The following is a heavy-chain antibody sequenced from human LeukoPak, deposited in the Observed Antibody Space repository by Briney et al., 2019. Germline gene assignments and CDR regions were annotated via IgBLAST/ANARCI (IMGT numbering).Heavy chain of an antibody. CDR2: IYYSGST. J-gene: IGHJ4*02. V-gene: IGHV4-59*08. Sequence: SETLSLTCTVSGGSISSYNWSWIWQPPGKGLERIGYIYYSGSTNYNPSLKSRVTISVDTSKNQFSLKLSSVTAADTAVYYCARRDSSSWYGFDYWGQGTLVTVSS. CDR1: GGSISSYN. D-gene: IGHD6-13*01. CDR3: ARRDSSSWYGFDY.